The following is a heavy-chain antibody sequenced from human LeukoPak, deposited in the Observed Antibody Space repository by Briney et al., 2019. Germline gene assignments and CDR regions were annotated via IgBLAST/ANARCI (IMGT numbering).Heavy chain of an antibody. CDR1: GFTFSNHG. V-gene: IGHV3-23*01. J-gene: IGHJ4*02. Sequence: GSLRLSCAASGFTFSNHGMDWVRQAPGKGLEWVSGISPRGDITYYADSVKGRFTISRDNSKNTLYLEVISLRAEDTALYYCAKDYMAMVRGVIGYFDYWSQGTLVTVSS. D-gene: IGHD3-10*01. CDR3: AKDYMAMVRGVIGYFDY. CDR2: ISPRGDIT.